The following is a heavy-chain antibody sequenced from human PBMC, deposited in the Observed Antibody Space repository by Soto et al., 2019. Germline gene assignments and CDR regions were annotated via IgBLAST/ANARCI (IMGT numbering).Heavy chain of an antibody. V-gene: IGHV3-33*01. CDR2: IWYDGSNK. J-gene: IGHJ4*02. CDR1: GFTFSSYG. Sequence: PGGSLRLSCAASGFTFSSYGMHWVRQAAGKGLEWVAVIWYDGSNKYYAGSVKGRFTSPRDNSKNTLYLQMNSLRAEDTAVYYCARGSSLDYWGRGTRVTVSS. CDR3: ARGSSLDY. D-gene: IGHD6-13*01.